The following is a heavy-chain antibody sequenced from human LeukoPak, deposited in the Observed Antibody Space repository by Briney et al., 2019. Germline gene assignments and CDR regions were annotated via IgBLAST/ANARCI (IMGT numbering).Heavy chain of an antibody. CDR2: IKQDGGEI. V-gene: IGHV3-7*03. CDR1: GFTFSNYR. Sequence: GGSLRLSCAASGFTFSNYRMSWVRQARGKRLEWVANIKQDGGEIYYVDSVKGRFSISRDNAQNSLYLHMNSLRAEDTAVYYCVRDKIVGATKNDYWGQGILVTVSS. J-gene: IGHJ4*02. CDR3: VRDKIVGATKNDY. D-gene: IGHD1-26*01.